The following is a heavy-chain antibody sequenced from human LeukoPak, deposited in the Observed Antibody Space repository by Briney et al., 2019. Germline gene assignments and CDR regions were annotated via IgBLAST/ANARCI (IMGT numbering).Heavy chain of an antibody. D-gene: IGHD6-13*01. V-gene: IGHV1-3*01. CDR2: INAGNGNT. Sequence: ASVKVSCKASGYTFTSYAMHWVRQAPGQRLEWMGWINAGNGNTKYSQKFQGRVTITRDTSASTAYMELSSLRSEDTAVYYCAREQQPNHAFDIWGQGTMVTVSS. CDR3: AREQQPNHAFDI. J-gene: IGHJ3*02. CDR1: GYTFTSYA.